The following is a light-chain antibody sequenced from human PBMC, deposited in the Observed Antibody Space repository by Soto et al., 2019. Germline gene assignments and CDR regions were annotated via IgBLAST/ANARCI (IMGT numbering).Light chain of an antibody. CDR3: QQYGSSLYT. CDR2: GAS. J-gene: IGKJ2*01. Sequence: EIVLTQPPGTPSSSPGERATLSFKANQSVSSNYVAWYQQKGGQAPRLLIYGASIRATGIPDRFSGSGSGTDFTLTISRLEPEDFAVYYCQQYGSSLYTFGQGTKVDIK. CDR1: QSVSSNY. V-gene: IGKV3-20*01.